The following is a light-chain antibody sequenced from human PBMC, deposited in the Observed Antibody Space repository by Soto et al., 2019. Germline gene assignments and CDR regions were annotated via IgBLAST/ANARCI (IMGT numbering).Light chain of an antibody. CDR2: GAS. Sequence: EIVLTQSPGTLSLSPGERATLSCRASQSVSSNSLAWYQQKPGQGPRLLIYGASGRATGIPDRFSGSGSGTDFTLTISRLEPEDFAVYYCHHFGSLPETFGQGTNVE. V-gene: IGKV3-20*01. J-gene: IGKJ1*01. CDR1: QSVSSNS. CDR3: HHFGSLPET.